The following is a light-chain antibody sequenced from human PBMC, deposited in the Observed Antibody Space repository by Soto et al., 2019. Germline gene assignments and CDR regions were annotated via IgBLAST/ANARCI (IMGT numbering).Light chain of an antibody. CDR1: QTISSY. V-gene: IGKV1-39*01. J-gene: IGKJ2*01. Sequence: DIQLTQSPSSLSASVGDRVTLTCRTSQTISSYLNWYQQKPGKAPKLLISAASGLQSWVPSRFGGSGSGTDFTLTITTLQPEDFATYYCQQSYNIPYTFGQGTKLEIK. CDR3: QQSYNIPYT. CDR2: AAS.